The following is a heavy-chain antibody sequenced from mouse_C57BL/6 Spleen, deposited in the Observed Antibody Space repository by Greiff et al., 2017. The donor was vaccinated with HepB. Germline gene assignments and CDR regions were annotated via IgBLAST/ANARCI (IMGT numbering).Heavy chain of an antibody. V-gene: IGHV14-1*01. CDR1: GFNIKDYY. D-gene: IGHD2-1*01. CDR2: IDPEDGDT. CDR3: TTPYGNTWYFDV. J-gene: IGHJ1*03. Sequence: VQLQQSGAELVRPGASVKLSCTASGFNIKDYYMHWVKQRPEQGLEWIGRIDPEDGDTEYAPKFQGKATMTADTSSNTAYLQLSSLTSEDTAFYYCTTPYGNTWYFDVWGTGTTVTVSS.